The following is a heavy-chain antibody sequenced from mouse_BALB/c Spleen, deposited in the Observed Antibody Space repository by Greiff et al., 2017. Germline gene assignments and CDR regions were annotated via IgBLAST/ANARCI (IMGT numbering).Heavy chain of an antibody. V-gene: IGHV1-7*01. CDR3: ARDYRWFAY. J-gene: IGHJ3*01. CDR2: INPSTGYT. D-gene: IGHD2-13*01. Sequence: VQLQQSGAELAKPGASVKMSCKASGYTFTSYWMHWVKQRPGQGLEWIGYINPSTGYTEYNQKFKDKATLTADKSSSTAYMQLSSLTSEDSAVYYCARDYRWFAYWGQGTLVTVSA. CDR1: GYTFTSYW.